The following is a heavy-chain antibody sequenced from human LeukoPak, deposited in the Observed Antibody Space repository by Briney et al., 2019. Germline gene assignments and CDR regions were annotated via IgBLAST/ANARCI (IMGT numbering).Heavy chain of an antibody. CDR1: GGTFSSYA. D-gene: IGHD3-10*01. V-gene: IGHV1-69*04. J-gene: IGHJ4*02. Sequence: GASVKVSCKASGGTFSSYAIAWVRQAPGQGLEWMGRIIPILGITNYAEKFQGRVTITADKSTTTAYMELSSLRSEDTAVYYCARDSYSYYYGSGSYFYYFDYWGQGTLVTVSS. CDR3: ARDSYSYYYGSGSYFYYFDY. CDR2: IIPILGIT.